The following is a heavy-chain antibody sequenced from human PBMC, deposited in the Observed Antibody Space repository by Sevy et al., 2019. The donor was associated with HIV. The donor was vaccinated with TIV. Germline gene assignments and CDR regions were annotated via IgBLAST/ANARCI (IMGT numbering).Heavy chain of an antibody. CDR3: VKEGGGEGGDH. V-gene: IGHV3-30*02. CDR1: GFSYSSYG. CDR2: IQYDGSNK. D-gene: IGHD2-21*01. Sequence: GGSLRLSCAASGFSYSSYGMHWVRQAPGKGLEWVAYIQYDGSNKDYADSVKGRFTISRGNSKNTRDLQMNSLRVEDTAVYYCVKEGGGEGGDHWGQGTLVTVSS. J-gene: IGHJ4*02.